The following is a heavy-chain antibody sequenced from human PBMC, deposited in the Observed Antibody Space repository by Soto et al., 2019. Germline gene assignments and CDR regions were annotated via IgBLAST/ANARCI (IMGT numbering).Heavy chain of an antibody. CDR3: AREGAPRRPSRPVIGWLES. D-gene: IGHD3-16*02. Sequence: ASVKVSCKASGYTFSGYHMHWVRQAPGQGLEWMGWINVYNGETNIAQKFQGRVAMTRDTSITTAYVELSRLRFDDTAVYFCAREGAPRRPSRPVIGWLESWGQVTRVTFSS. CDR2: INVYNGET. J-gene: IGHJ5*01. CDR1: GYTFSGYH. V-gene: IGHV1-2*02.